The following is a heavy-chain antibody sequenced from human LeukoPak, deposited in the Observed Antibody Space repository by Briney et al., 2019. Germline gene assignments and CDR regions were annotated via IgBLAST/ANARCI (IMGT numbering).Heavy chain of an antibody. Sequence: SVKVSCKASGGTFSSYAISWVRQAPGQGLEWMGGVIPIFGTANYAQKFQGRVTITADESTSTAYMELSSLRSEDTAVYYCASGYCSSTSCYFQFGYFDYWGQGTLVTVSS. V-gene: IGHV1-69*01. CDR1: GGTFSSYA. CDR3: ASGYCSSTSCYFQFGYFDY. D-gene: IGHD2-2*01. J-gene: IGHJ4*02. CDR2: VIPIFGTA.